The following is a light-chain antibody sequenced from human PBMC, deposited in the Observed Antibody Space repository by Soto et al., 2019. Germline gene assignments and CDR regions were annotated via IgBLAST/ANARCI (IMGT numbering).Light chain of an antibody. CDR2: GAS. CDR3: QQYASSVT. J-gene: IGKJ1*01. CDR1: QSFSSTF. Sequence: ILLTQSADSLSLYPGDRATLSCRASQSFSSTFFAWYQQKPGQAPRLLIYGASSRATGIPDRFSGSGSGTAFSLTISRLEPEDFAVYYCQQYASSVTFGQGTKVEIK. V-gene: IGKV3-20*01.